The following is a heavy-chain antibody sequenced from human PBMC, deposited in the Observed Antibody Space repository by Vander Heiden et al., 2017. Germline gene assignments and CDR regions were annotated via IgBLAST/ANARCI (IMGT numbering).Heavy chain of an antibody. CDR2: ISPSGDYI. CDR1: GFTLSTYT. J-gene: IGHJ5*02. CDR3: ARDLTGWWSFGP. D-gene: IGHD3-9*01. Sequence: DVQLVESGGGLVKPGGARRLSCAVSGFTLSTYTMNWVRQAPGKGLEWVSSISPSGDYIYYAESVKGRFTISRDNAKNSLYLQMNSLRVEDTALYYCARDLTGWWSFGPWGQGTLVTVSS. V-gene: IGHV3-21*01.